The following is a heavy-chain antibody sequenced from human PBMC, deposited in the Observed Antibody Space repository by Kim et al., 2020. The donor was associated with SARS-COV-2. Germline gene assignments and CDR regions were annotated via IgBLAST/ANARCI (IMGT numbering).Heavy chain of an antibody. V-gene: IGHV4-39*01. CDR2: IYYSGST. Sequence: SETLSLTCTVSGGSISSSSYYWGWIRQPPGKGLEWIGSIYYSGSTYYNPSLKSRVTISVDTSKNQFSLKLSSVTAADTAVYYCARRTYSSSWYPILYFDYWGQGTLVTVSS. J-gene: IGHJ4*02. D-gene: IGHD6-13*01. CDR3: ARRTYSSSWYPILYFDY. CDR1: GGSISSSSYY.